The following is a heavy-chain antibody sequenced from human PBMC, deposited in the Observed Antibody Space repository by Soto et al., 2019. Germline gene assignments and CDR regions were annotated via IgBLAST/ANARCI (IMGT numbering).Heavy chain of an antibody. D-gene: IGHD6-19*01. CDR2: IWYDGSNK. CDR3: ASAGAVAGTMPFDY. Sequence: QVQLVESGGGVVQPGRSLRLSCAASGFTFSSYGMHWVRQAPGKGLEWVAVIWYDGSNKYYADSVKGRFTISRDNSKNTLHLQMNSLRAEDTAVYYCASAGAVAGTMPFDYWGQGTLVTVSS. J-gene: IGHJ4*02. V-gene: IGHV3-33*01. CDR1: GFTFSSYG.